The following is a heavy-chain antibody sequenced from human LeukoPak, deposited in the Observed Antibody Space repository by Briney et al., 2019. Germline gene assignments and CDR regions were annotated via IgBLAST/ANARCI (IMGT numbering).Heavy chain of an antibody. CDR1: GFTFSSYA. CDR2: ISYDGSNK. Sequence: GGSLRLSCAASGFTFSSYAMHWVRQAPGKGLEWVAVISYDGSNKYYADSVKGRFTISRDNSKNTLYLQMNSLRAEDTAVYYCARGEGYYYDSSGYHNWGQGTLVTVSS. D-gene: IGHD3-22*01. J-gene: IGHJ4*02. CDR3: ARGEGYYYDSSGYHN. V-gene: IGHV3-30*04.